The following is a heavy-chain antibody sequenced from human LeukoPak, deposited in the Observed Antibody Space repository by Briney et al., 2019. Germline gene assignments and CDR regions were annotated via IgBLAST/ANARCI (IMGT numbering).Heavy chain of an antibody. V-gene: IGHV4-34*01. J-gene: IGHJ2*01. CDR3: ARRHYFGAPSSCYFDL. D-gene: IGHD3-10*01. CDR2: INHSGST. Sequence: SEALSLTCAIYGGFFSGYYWSWVRQPPGRGGEWIGEINHSGSTYYNPSLKSRVTISLDMSKNQFSLKLNSVTAADTAVFYCARRHYFGAPSSCYFDLWGRGTLVTVSS. CDR1: GGFFSGYY.